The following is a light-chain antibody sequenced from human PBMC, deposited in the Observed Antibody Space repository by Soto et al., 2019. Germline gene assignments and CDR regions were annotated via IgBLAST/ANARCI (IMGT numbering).Light chain of an antibody. J-gene: IGKJ1*01. V-gene: IGKV3-15*01. CDR1: QSVRSN. Sequence: EIVMTQSQATLSVSPGERATLSCRASQSVRSNVAWYQQKPGQAPRLLIYGASTRATGIPARFSGSGSGTEFTLTISSLQSEDFAVYYCQQYNNWPPTFGQGTKVEIK. CDR2: GAS. CDR3: QQYNNWPPT.